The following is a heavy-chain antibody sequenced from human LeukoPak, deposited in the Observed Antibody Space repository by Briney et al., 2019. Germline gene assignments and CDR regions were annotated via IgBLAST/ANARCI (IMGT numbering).Heavy chain of an antibody. CDR3: ARDYYYDSSGPGPMDV. J-gene: IGHJ6*02. D-gene: IGHD3-22*01. Sequence: PGGSLRLSCAASGFSVSSNYMTWVRQAPGKGLEWVSVIYTGGSTYYADSVKGRFTISRDKSKNTLYLQMNGLRVEDTAVYYCARDYYYDSSGPGPMDVWGQGTTVTVSS. V-gene: IGHV3-66*02. CDR2: IYTGGST. CDR1: GFSVSSNY.